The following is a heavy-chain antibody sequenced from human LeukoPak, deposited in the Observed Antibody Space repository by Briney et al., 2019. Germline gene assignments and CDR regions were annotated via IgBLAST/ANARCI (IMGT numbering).Heavy chain of an antibody. CDR3: AKDAVRRNGIFDAFDI. V-gene: IGHV3-23*01. Sequence: GGSLRLSCTASGFTFGDYGMNWVRQSPVKGLEWVAHVGGGGVDMYYADSVKGHFTISRDNSKSTLYLQINSLRAEDTAVFYCAKDAVRRNGIFDAFDIWGQGTMVTVSS. J-gene: IGHJ3*02. CDR2: VGGGGVDM. D-gene: IGHD2-8*01. CDR1: GFTFGDYG.